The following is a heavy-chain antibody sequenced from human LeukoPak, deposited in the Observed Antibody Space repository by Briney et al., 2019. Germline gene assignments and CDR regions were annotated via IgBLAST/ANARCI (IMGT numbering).Heavy chain of an antibody. D-gene: IGHD3-10*01. V-gene: IGHV1-3*01. CDR1: GYTFTSYA. CDR2: INAGNGNT. Sequence: GASVKVSCKASGYTFTSYAMHWVRQAPGQRLEWMGWINAGNGNTKYSQKFQGRVTITRDTSASTAYMGLSSLRSEDTAVYYCARALPLGRFGELVVYGGQGTLVTVSS. CDR3: ARALPLGRFGELVVY. J-gene: IGHJ4*02.